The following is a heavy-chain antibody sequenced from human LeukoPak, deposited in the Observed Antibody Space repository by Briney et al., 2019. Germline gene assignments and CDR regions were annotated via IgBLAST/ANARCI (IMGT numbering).Heavy chain of an antibody. J-gene: IGHJ4*02. Sequence: SETLSLTCTVSGGSISNSNYHWGWIRQPPGKGLEWIGNIYYTGNTYYNPSLKSRVTISVDTSGNQFSLRVTSVTAADTAVYYCARDGSGSYSPVDWGQGTLVTVSS. V-gene: IGHV4-39*07. CDR1: GGSISNSNYH. CDR2: IYYTGNT. CDR3: ARDGSGSYSPVD. D-gene: IGHD3-10*01.